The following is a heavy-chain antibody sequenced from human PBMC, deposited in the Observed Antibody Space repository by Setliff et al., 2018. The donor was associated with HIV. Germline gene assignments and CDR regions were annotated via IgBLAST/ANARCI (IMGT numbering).Heavy chain of an antibody. V-gene: IGHV4-39*02. CDR2: ISYRGEN. CDR1: GGSIYSRGFF. CDR3: ARDSGWWQIDY. D-gene: IGHD6-19*01. J-gene: IGHJ4*02. Sequence: SETLSLTCTVSGGSIYSRGFFWGWVRQPPGKGLEWIGSISYRGENHYNPSFMSRVAISADTSKNQYSLNLRSVTASDTAAYYCARDSGWWQIDYWGQGTLVTV.